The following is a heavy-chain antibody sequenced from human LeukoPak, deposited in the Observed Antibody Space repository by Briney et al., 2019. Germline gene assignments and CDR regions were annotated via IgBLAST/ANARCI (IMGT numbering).Heavy chain of an antibody. CDR3: ARGIAGGNDAFDI. Sequence: GGSLRLPCAATGFTVSSNYMSWVRQAPGKGLEWVSVIYSGGSTYYADSVKGRFTISRDNSKNTLYLQMNSLRAEDTAVYYCARGIAGGNDAFDIWGQGTMVTVSS. CDR1: GFTVSSNY. D-gene: IGHD2-21*01. J-gene: IGHJ3*02. CDR2: IYSGGST. V-gene: IGHV3-53*01.